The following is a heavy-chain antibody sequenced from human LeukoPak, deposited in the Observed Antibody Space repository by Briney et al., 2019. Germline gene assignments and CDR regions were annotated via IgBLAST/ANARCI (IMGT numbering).Heavy chain of an antibody. CDR3: ARDRKLRYFDWLHYYYYYMDV. V-gene: IGHV3-7*01. D-gene: IGHD3-9*01. Sequence: GGSLRLSCAASGFTFSSYGMSWVRQAPGKGLEWVANIKQDGSEKYYVDSVKGRFTISRDNAKNSLYLQMNSLRAEDTAVYYCARDRKLRYFDWLHYYYYYMDVWGKGTTVTVSS. CDR2: IKQDGSEK. J-gene: IGHJ6*03. CDR1: GFTFSSYG.